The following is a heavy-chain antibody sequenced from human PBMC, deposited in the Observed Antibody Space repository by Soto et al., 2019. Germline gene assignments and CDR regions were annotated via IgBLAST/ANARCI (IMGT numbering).Heavy chain of an antibody. CDR2: INPSGGST. V-gene: IGHV1-46*01. D-gene: IGHD3-16*01. Sequence: QVQLVQSGAEVKKPGASVKVSCKASGYTFTSYYMHWVRQAPGHGLEWMGIINPSGGSTSYAQKFQGRVTMTRDTSTSTVYMELSSLRSEDTAVYYCARGAEGGSYYYYYGMDVWGQGTTVTVSS. CDR1: GYTFTSYY. J-gene: IGHJ6*02. CDR3: ARGAEGGSYYYYYGMDV.